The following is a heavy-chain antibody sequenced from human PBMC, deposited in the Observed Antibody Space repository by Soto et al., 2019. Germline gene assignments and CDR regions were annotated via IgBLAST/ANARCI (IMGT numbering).Heavy chain of an antibody. J-gene: IGHJ5*02. CDR2: ISAYNGNT. CDR3: ARVYYGSGSYPVGWFDP. CDR1: GYTFTGYY. Sequence: ASVKVSCKASGYTFTGYYMHWVRQAPGQGLEWMGWISAYNGNTNYAQKLQGRVTMTTDTSTSTAYMELRSLRSDDTAVYYCARVYYGSGSYPVGWFDPCGQGTLVTASS. V-gene: IGHV1-18*04. D-gene: IGHD3-10*01.